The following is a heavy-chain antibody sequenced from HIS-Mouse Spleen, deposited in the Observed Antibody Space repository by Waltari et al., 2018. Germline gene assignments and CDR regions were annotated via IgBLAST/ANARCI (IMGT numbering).Heavy chain of an antibody. CDR2: IIPILDIA. V-gene: IGHV1-69*04. Sequence: QVQLVQSGAEVKKPGSSVNVPCKASGGTFRRYALSWVRQAPGQGLEWMGRIIPILDIATYAQKFQGRVTITADKSTSTAYMELSSLRSEDTAVYYCARVLSGGSYFDYWGQGTLVTVSS. CDR3: ARVLSGGSYFDY. J-gene: IGHJ4*02. D-gene: IGHD1-26*01. CDR1: GGTFRRYA.